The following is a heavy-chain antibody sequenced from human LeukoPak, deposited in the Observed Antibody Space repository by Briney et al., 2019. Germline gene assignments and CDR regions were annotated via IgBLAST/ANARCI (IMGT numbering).Heavy chain of an antibody. Sequence: GGSLRLSCVTSGFTFIKSAMHWVRQSPGKGLEWVAYIAHHGNNYYYLDSVKGRFTISRDNSKGTLYLQMNSLRPDDTALYYCAKDGSWACTDWGQGTPVTVSA. V-gene: IGHV3-30*02. CDR2: IAHHGNNY. CDR1: GFTFIKSA. CDR3: AKDGSWACTD. D-gene: IGHD3-10*01. J-gene: IGHJ4*02.